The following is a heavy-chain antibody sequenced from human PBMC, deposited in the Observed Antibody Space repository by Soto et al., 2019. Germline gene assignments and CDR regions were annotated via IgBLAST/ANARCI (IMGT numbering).Heavy chain of an antibody. D-gene: IGHD2-15*01. V-gene: IGHV1-18*01. CDR3: AGRGGIRTRGGY. CDR2: ISTYNGDT. CDR1: GYSFTTYG. J-gene: IGHJ4*02. Sequence: QVQLVQSGAEVKKPGASVRVSCKASGYSFTTYGVTWVRQAPGQGLEWMGWISTYNGDTRVAQQHQGRVTLTTDTAPTAAQMGGGSLRSGNTAIFCGAGRGGIRTRGGYGGEGTLVTV.